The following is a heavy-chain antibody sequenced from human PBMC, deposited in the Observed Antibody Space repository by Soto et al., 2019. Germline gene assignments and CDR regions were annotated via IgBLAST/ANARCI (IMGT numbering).Heavy chain of an antibody. Sequence: SVKVSCKASGGTFSSYAISWVRQAPGQGLEWMGGIIPIFGTANYAQKLQGRVTITADESTSTAYMELSSLGSEDTAVYYCAREGYCSGGSCYVDYWGQGTLVTVSS. CDR2: IIPIFGTA. V-gene: IGHV1-69*13. CDR3: AREGYCSGGSCYVDY. J-gene: IGHJ4*02. D-gene: IGHD2-15*01. CDR1: GGTFSSYA.